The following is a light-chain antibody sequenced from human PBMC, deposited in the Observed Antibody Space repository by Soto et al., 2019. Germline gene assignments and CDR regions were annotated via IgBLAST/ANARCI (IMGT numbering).Light chain of an antibody. CDR1: SSDVGGYNY. J-gene: IGLJ3*02. Sequence: QSALTQPPSASGSPGQSVTISCTGNSSDVGGYNYVSWYQQHPGKAPKLMIYEVSKRPSGVPDRFSGSKSGNTASLTVSGLQAEEEADYYCSSYAGSNNVVFGGGTKVTVL. V-gene: IGLV2-8*01. CDR2: EVS. CDR3: SSYAGSNNVV.